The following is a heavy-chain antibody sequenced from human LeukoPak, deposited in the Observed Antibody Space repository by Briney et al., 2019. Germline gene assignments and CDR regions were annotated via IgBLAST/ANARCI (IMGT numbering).Heavy chain of an antibody. V-gene: IGHV1-46*01. D-gene: IGHD3-10*01. J-gene: IGHJ6*03. CDR2: INPSGGST. CDR1: GYTFTSYY. CDR3: ARAPVWGYGSGSYDTPNGYYYMDV. Sequence: GASVKVSCKASGYTFTSYYMHWVRQAPGQGLEWMGIINPSGGSTSYAQKFQGRVTMTRDMSTSTVYMELSSLRSEDTAVYYCARAPVWGYGSGSYDTPNGYYYMDVWGKGTTVTVSS.